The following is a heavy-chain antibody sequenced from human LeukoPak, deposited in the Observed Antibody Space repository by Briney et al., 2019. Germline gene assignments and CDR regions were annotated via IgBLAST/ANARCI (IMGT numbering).Heavy chain of an antibody. J-gene: IGHJ3*02. CDR1: GFTARGYY. CDR2: FYGTGRT. V-gene: IGHV3-53*01. Sequence: PGGSPRLSCAASGFTARGYYMSWGCRTPGKRVERVSVFYGTGRTYYAESVKGRFTMSRDISQNTLHLQMNSLRIEDTAVYYCAAITLEGNIGDAFDIWGQGTVVTVAS. CDR3: AAITLEGNIGDAFDI. D-gene: IGHD3-10*01.